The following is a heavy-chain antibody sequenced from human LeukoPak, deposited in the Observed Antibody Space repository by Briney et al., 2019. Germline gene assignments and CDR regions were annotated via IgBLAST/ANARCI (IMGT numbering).Heavy chain of an antibody. CDR2: INHFGST. Sequence: SETLSLTCAVYGGSFIGYYWSWIRQPPGKGLEWIGEINHFGSTNYNPSLKSRVTISIDTSKNQFSLKLSSVTAADTAVYYCARDLGRDDYNFGHWGQGTLVTVSS. J-gene: IGHJ4*02. CDR1: GGSFIGYY. D-gene: IGHD5-24*01. CDR3: ARDLGRDDYNFGH. V-gene: IGHV4-34*01.